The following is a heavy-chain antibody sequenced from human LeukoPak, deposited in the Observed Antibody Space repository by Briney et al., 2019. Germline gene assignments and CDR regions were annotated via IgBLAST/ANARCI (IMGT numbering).Heavy chain of an antibody. CDR1: GFTFSSYG. CDR3: ARYSEVYYYVDV. V-gene: IGHV3-30*02. Sequence: GGSLRLSCAASGFTFSSYGMHWVRQAPGKGLEWVAFIRYDGSNKYYADSVKGRFTISRDNSKNTLYLQMNSLRAEDTAVYFCARYSEVYYYVDVWGTGTTVTVSS. CDR2: IRYDGSNK. D-gene: IGHD3-9*01. J-gene: IGHJ6*03.